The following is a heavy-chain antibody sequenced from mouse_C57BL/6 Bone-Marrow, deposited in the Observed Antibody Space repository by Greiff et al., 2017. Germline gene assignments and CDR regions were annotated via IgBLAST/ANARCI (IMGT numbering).Heavy chain of an antibody. D-gene: IGHD2-2*01. Sequence: QVQLQQPGAELVKPGASVKLSCKASGYTFTSYWMHWVKQRPGQGLEWIGMIHPNSGSTNYNEKFKSKATLTVDNSSSTAYMQLSSLTSEDSAVYYCAKRVTYYFDYWGQGTTLTVSS. J-gene: IGHJ2*01. V-gene: IGHV1-64*01. CDR1: GYTFTSYW. CDR2: IHPNSGST. CDR3: AKRVTYYFDY.